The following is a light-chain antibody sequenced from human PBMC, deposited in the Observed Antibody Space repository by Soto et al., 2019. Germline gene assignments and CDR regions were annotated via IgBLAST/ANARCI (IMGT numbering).Light chain of an antibody. CDR1: SSDVGGYNY. Sequence: QSVLTQPPSASGSPGQSVTISCTGTSSDVGGYNYVSWYQQHPGKAPKLMIYEVSKRPSGVPDRFSGSKSGNTASLAVSGLQAEDEADYYCSSDPGSSYVFGTGTKLTVL. J-gene: IGLJ1*01. V-gene: IGLV2-8*01. CDR2: EVS. CDR3: SSDPGSSYV.